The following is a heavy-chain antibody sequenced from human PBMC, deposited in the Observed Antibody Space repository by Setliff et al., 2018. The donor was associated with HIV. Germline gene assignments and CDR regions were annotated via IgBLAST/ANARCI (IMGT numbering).Heavy chain of an antibody. J-gene: IGHJ4*02. CDR3: ARGGGTIIGANFDY. CDR2: INHSGST. V-gene: IGHV4-34*04. CDR1: GGSFSGYN. D-gene: IGHD3-3*01. Sequence: SETLSLTCAVYGGSFSGYNWSWIRQTPGKGLEWIGEINHSGSTNHNPSLKSRATISVDTSKNQFSLKLSSVTAADTAVYYCARGGGTIIGANFDYWGQGTLVTVSS.